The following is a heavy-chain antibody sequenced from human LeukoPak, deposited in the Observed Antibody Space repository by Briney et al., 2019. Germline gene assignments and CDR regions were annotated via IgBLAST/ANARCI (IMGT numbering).Heavy chain of an antibody. CDR3: ARDKTAMADPFDY. CDR2: IDSSGST. Sequence: GGSLRLSCAASGFTVSSNYMSWVRQAPGKGLEWVSLIDSSGSTSYADSVKGRFSVSRDKSKNPVDLQMNSLRAEDTAVYYCARDKTAMADPFDYWGQGTLVTVSS. CDR1: GFTVSSNY. D-gene: IGHD6-19*01. V-gene: IGHV3-53*01. J-gene: IGHJ4*02.